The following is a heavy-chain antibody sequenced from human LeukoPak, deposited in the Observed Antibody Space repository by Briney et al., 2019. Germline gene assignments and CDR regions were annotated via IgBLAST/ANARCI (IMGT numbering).Heavy chain of an antibody. CDR2: ISWNSGSI. J-gene: IGHJ4*02. CDR3: AKDIFRDYDILTGGFDY. V-gene: IGHV3-9*01. D-gene: IGHD3-9*01. CDR1: GFTFKNAW. Sequence: GGSLRLSCEASGFTFKNAWMIRVRQAPGKGLEWVSGISWNSGSIGYADSVKGRFTISRDNAKNSLYLQMNSLRAEDTALYYCAKDIFRDYDILTGGFDYWGQGTLVTVSS.